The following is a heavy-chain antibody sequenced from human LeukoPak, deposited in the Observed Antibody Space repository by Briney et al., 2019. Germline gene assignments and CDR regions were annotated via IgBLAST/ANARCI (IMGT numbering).Heavy chain of an antibody. D-gene: IGHD6-13*01. CDR3: ARGAAPIAAGENWFDP. J-gene: IGHJ5*02. CDR1: GYTFTSYG. Sequence: GASVKVSCKASGYTFTSYGISWVRQAPGQGLEWMGWISAYNGNTNYAQKLQGRVTMTTDTSTSTAYMELRSLRSDDTAVYYCARGAAPIAAGENWFDPWGQGTLVTVSS. CDR2: ISAYNGNT. V-gene: IGHV1-18*01.